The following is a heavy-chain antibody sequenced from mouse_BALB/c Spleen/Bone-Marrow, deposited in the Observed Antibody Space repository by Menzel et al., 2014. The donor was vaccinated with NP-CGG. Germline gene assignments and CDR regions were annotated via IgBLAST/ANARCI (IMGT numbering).Heavy chain of an antibody. V-gene: IGHV1-63*01. J-gene: IGHJ2*01. CDR3: TRRRSLDY. Sequence: QVQLKQSGTELVGPGTSVKISCKASGYAFTNYWLGWVKQRPGHGLEWIGDIYPGSGNTYYNEKFKGKATLTADKSSSXXYMQLSGLTSEDSAVYFCTRRRSLDYWGQGTTLTVSS. CDR1: GYAFTNYW. CDR2: IYPGSGNT.